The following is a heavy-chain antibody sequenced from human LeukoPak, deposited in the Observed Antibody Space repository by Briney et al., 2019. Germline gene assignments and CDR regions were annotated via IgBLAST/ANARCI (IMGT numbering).Heavy chain of an antibody. CDR3: AKAARLGPSHFAS. Sequence: GRSLRLSCAASGFTFSSYGMHWVRQAPGKGLEWVGVISYDGSNKYYADSVKGRFTISRDNSRSTPYLHMNSLRDDDTAVYYCAKAARLGPSHFASWGRGTLVTVSS. CDR2: ISYDGSNK. CDR1: GFTFSSYG. D-gene: IGHD6-25*01. J-gene: IGHJ4*02. V-gene: IGHV3-30*18.